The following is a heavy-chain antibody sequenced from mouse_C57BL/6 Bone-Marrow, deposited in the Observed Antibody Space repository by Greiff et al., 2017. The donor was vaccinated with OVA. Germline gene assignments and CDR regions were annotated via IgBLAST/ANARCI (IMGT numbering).Heavy chain of an antibody. CDR2: LSNGGGST. CDR3: ARHEAYYGSSLDY. Sequence: EVKLVESGGGLVQPGGSLKLSCAASGFTFSDYYMYWVRQTPEKRLEWVAYLSNGGGSTSYPDTVKGRFTISRDNAKNTLYLQMSRLKSEDTAMYYCARHEAYYGSSLDYWGQGTTLTVSS. J-gene: IGHJ2*01. CDR1: GFTFSDYY. V-gene: IGHV5-12*01. D-gene: IGHD1-1*01.